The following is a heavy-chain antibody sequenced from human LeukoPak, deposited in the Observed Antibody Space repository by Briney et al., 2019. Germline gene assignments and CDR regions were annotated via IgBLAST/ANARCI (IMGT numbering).Heavy chain of an antibody. D-gene: IGHD3-9*01. J-gene: IGHJ6*03. CDR1: GFTFSSYA. CDR3: AKGVKVPLLRYFSYYMDV. Sequence: GGSLRLSCAASGFTFSSYAITWVRQAPGKGLEWVSGISGRGGGTYYAGSVKGRFTISRDNSKNTLYLQMNSLRAEDTAVYYCAKGVKVPLLRYFSYYMDVWGKGTTVTISS. CDR2: ISGRGGGT. V-gene: IGHV3-23*01.